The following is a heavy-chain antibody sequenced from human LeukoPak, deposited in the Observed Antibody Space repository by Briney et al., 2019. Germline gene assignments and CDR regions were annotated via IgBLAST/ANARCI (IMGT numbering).Heavy chain of an antibody. J-gene: IGHJ4*02. CDR2: IIPIFGIA. CDR1: GGTFSSYA. V-gene: IGHV1-69*04. D-gene: IGHD3-16*01. CDR3: ARDMISVLDY. Sequence: SVKVSCKASGGTFSSYAISWVRQAPGQGLEWMGRIIPIFGIANYAQKFQGRVTITADKSTSTAYTELSSLRSEDTAVYYCARDMISVLDYWGQGTLVTVSS.